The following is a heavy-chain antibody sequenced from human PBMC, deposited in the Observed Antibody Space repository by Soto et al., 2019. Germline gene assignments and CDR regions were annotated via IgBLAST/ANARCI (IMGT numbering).Heavy chain of an antibody. D-gene: IGHD3-16*01. J-gene: IGHJ4*02. CDR3: VCGGNFFVY. CDR2: INQDGSER. CDR1: GFTFSTYC. Sequence: EVQLVESGGGLVQPGGSLRLPCAASGFTFSTYCMTWVRQPPGKGREWVASINQDGSERYYVDSVRGRFTISRDNAKNSLCLQMNSLRAEDTAVYYCVCGGNFFVYWGQGTLVTVSP. V-gene: IGHV3-7*01.